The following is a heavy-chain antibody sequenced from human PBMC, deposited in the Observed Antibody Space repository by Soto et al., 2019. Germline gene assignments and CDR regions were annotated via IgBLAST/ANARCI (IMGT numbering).Heavy chain of an antibody. V-gene: IGHV3-48*01. J-gene: IGHJ5*02. Sequence: EVQLVESGGGLVQPGGSLRLSCAASGFTFSSYSKNWVRQATVKGLEWVSYISSSSSTIYYADSVKGRFTISRDNAKNSLYLQMNSLRAEDTAVNYCAREALLNWFHPSGQGTLVTVSS. CDR1: GFTFSSYS. CDR2: ISSSSSTI. D-gene: IGHD2-15*01. CDR3: AREALLNWFHP.